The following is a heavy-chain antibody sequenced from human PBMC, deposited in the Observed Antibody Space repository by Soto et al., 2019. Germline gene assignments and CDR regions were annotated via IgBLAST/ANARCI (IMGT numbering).Heavy chain of an antibody. D-gene: IGHD4-17*01. Sequence: KASETLSLTCAVYGGSFSGYYWSWIRQPPGKGLEWIGEINHSGSTNYNPSLKSRVTISVDTSKNQFSLKLSSVTAADTAVYYCARVSTVTTFDYWGQGTLVTVSS. CDR3: ARVSTVTTFDY. J-gene: IGHJ4*02. CDR2: INHSGST. CDR1: GGSFSGYY. V-gene: IGHV4-34*01.